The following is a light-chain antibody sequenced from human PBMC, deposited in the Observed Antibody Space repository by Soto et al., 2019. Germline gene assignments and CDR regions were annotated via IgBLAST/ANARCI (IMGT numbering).Light chain of an antibody. CDR3: QQYGSSLFT. V-gene: IGKV3-20*01. CDR1: QSVSSSY. CDR2: GAS. Sequence: EIVMTQSPGTLSLSPGERATLSCRASQSVSSSYLAWYQQKPGQAPRLLIYGASSRATGIPDRFSGSGSGTDFTLTIGRLEPEDFAVYYCQQYGSSLFTFGGGTKVDIK. J-gene: IGKJ4*01.